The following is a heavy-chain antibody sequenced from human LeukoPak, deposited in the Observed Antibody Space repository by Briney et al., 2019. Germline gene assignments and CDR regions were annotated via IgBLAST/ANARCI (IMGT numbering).Heavy chain of an antibody. J-gene: IGHJ4*02. CDR1: GGSVSSGSYY. D-gene: IGHD6-19*01. CDR3: ARQVVAVAGTGYFDY. Sequence: SETLSLTCTVSGGSVSSGSYYWSWIRQPPGKGLEWNGSIYYSGSTYYNASLKSRGTISVDTSKNQFSLKLNSVTAADTAVYFCARQVVAVAGTGYFDYWGQGTLVTVSS. CDR2: IYYSGST. V-gene: IGHV4-39*01.